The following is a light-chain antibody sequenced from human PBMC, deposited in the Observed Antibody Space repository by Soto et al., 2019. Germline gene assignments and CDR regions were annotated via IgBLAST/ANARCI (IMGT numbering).Light chain of an antibody. CDR2: EVT. CDR3: SSYRKTTFPHVV. Sequence: QSALTQPASVSGSPGQSITISCTGTSSDIGADDFVSWYQHHHDKTPKLIIFEVTYRPTGISHRFSASKSGNTASLTISGLEAEDEAFYYCSSYRKTTFPHVVFGGGTKVTVL. CDR1: SSDIGADDF. J-gene: IGLJ2*01. V-gene: IGLV2-14*01.